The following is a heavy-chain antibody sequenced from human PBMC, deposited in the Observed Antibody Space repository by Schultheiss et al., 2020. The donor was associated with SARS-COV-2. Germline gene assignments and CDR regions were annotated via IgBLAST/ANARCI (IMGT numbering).Heavy chain of an antibody. Sequence: GESLKISCAASGFTFSSYAMSWVRQAPGKGLEWVSAISGSGGSTYYADSVKGRFTISRDNSKNTLYLQMNSLRAEDTAVYYCAKAFYDFWSGYYWDWFDPWGQGTLVTVSS. CDR2: ISGSGGST. J-gene: IGHJ5*02. CDR1: GFTFSSYA. V-gene: IGHV3-23*01. D-gene: IGHD3-3*01. CDR3: AKAFYDFWSGYYWDWFDP.